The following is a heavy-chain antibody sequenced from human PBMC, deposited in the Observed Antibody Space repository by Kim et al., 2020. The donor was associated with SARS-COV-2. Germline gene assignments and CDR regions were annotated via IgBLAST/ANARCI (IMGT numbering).Heavy chain of an antibody. D-gene: IGHD3-3*01. J-gene: IGHJ6*03. Sequence: GGSLRLSCAASGFTFDGFAMHWVRQAPGKGLEWVAGISWGRDTIGYADSVKGRFTISRDNAKNSLYLQMNSLRTEDTAVYYCAKALITIFHGAFYVMDV. CDR3: AKALITIFHGAFYVMDV. CDR1: GFTFDGFA. CDR2: ISWGRDTI. V-gene: IGHV3-9*01.